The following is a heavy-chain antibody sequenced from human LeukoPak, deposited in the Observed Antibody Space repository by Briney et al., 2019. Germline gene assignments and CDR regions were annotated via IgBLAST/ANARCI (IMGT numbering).Heavy chain of an antibody. J-gene: IGHJ6*03. D-gene: IGHD6-13*01. CDR1: GGTFSSYA. CDR2: IIPIFGTA. Sequence: ASVKVSCKASGGTFSSYAISWVRQAPGQGLEWMGGIIPIFGTANYAQKFQGRVTITTDESTSTAYMELSSLRSEDTAVYYCARGVAAAPQGDYYYMDVWGKGTTVTVSS. V-gene: IGHV1-69*05. CDR3: ARGVAAAPQGDYYYMDV.